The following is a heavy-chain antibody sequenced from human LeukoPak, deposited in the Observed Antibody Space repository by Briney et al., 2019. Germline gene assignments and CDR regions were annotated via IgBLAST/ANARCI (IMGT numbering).Heavy chain of an antibody. Sequence: PGGSLSLSFAASGFPFSSYWMHWVRQAPGKGLVWVSRINSDGSSTSYADSVKGRFTISRDNAKNTLYLQMNSLRAEDTAVYYCASRRGSGSLFDYWGQGTLVTVSS. V-gene: IGHV3-74*01. CDR2: INSDGSST. D-gene: IGHD3-10*01. J-gene: IGHJ4*02. CDR3: ASRRGSGSLFDY. CDR1: GFPFSSYW.